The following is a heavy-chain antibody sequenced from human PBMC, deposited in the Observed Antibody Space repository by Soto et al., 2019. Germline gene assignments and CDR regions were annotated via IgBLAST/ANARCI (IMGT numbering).Heavy chain of an antibody. J-gene: IGHJ3*01. V-gene: IGHV3-9*01. Sequence: EVQLAESGGGLVQPGRSLRLSCEASGFSFVDYAMHWVRQVPGQGLEWVSGICWDGGYTGYADSVKGRFTISRDNAKKAMYLQMNRLRVEDTALYYCVKDEGVCNTISCKDAFDYWGQGTKVTVS. D-gene: IGHD3-3*01. CDR3: VKDEGVCNTISCKDAFDY. CDR2: ICWDGGYT. CDR1: GFSFVDYA.